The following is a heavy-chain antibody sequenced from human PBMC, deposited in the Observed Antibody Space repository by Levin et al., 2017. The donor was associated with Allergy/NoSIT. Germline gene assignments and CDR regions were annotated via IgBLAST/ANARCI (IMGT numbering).Heavy chain of an antibody. D-gene: IGHD1-26*01. CDR2: IDWDDDK. V-gene: IGHV2-70*11. Sequence: SGPTLVKPTQTVTLTCTLSGFSLNTRGMCVSWVRQPPGKALEWLARIDWDDDKYYSTSLRTRLTISKDTSKNQVVLTMTTMDPVDTAAYYCARTRVGSTLDYWGQGTLVTVSS. J-gene: IGHJ4*02. CDR1: GFSLNTRGMC. CDR3: ARTRVGSTLDY.